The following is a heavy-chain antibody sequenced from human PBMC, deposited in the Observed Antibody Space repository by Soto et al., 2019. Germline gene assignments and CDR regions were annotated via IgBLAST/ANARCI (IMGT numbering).Heavy chain of an antibody. Sequence: QVQLQQWGAGLLKPSETLSLTCAVYGGSFSGYYWSWIRQPPGKGLEWIGEINHSGSTHYNPSLKSRVTISVDTSKNQFSLKLSDVTAADTAVYYCARGGGGLLWFGTRFDYWGQGTLVTVSS. D-gene: IGHD3-10*01. CDR1: GGSFSGYY. J-gene: IGHJ4*02. V-gene: IGHV4-34*01. CDR2: INHSGST. CDR3: ARGGGGLLWFGTRFDY.